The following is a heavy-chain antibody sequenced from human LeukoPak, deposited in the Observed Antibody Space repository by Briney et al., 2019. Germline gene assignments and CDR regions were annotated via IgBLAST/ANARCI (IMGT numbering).Heavy chain of an antibody. J-gene: IGHJ4*02. CDR1: GYTFTGYY. Sequence: GASVKVSCKASGYTFTGYYMHWVRQAPGQGLEWMGWINPNSGGTNYTQKFQGRVTMTRTTPITTAYMELSRLRSDDTAVYYCATLYDSSGYYWDDYFAYWGQGTLVTVSS. V-gene: IGHV1-2*02. CDR3: ATLYDSSGYYWDDYFAY. D-gene: IGHD3-22*01. CDR2: INPNSGGT.